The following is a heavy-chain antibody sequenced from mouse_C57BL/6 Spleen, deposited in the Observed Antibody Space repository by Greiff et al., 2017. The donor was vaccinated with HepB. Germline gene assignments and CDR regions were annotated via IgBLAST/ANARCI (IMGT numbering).Heavy chain of an antibody. D-gene: IGHD2-1*01. Sequence: QVQLKQSGAELAKPGASVKLSCKASGYTFTSYWMHWVKQRPGQGLEWIGYINPSSGYTKYNQKFKDKATLTADKSSSTAYMQLSSLTYEDSAVYYCAREGYGNYYAMDYWGQGTSVTVSS. V-gene: IGHV1-7*01. CDR2: INPSSGYT. CDR3: AREGYGNYYAMDY. CDR1: GYTFTSYW. J-gene: IGHJ4*01.